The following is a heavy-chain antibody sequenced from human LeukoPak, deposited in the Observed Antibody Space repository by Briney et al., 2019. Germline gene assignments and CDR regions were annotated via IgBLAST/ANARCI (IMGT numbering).Heavy chain of an antibody. V-gene: IGHV3-30*03. CDR3: TRVVTSYYYMDV. Sequence: PGGSLRLSCAAPGFTFSSYGMHWVRQAPGKGLEWVAVISYDGSNKYYADSVKGRFTISRDNSKNTLYLQMNSLRDDDTAIYYCTRVVTSYYYMDVWGKGTTVTVSS. J-gene: IGHJ6*03. CDR2: ISYDGSNK. D-gene: IGHD5-18*01. CDR1: GFTFSSYG.